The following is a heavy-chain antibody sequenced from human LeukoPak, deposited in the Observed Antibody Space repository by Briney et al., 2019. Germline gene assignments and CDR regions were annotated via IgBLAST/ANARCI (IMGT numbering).Heavy chain of an antibody. V-gene: IGHV3-23*01. CDR2: VSGSGTAT. CDR1: GFTFSSYA. Sequence: PGGSLRLSCAASGFTFSSYAMSWVRQAPGKGLEWVSVVSGSGTATYYADPVKRRFSISRDNSKNTPYVQMNSLSPEDTAIYYCAKGPVVPVATYFFDYWGQGTLVIVSS. J-gene: IGHJ4*02. D-gene: IGHD2-2*01. CDR3: AKGPVVPVATYFFDY.